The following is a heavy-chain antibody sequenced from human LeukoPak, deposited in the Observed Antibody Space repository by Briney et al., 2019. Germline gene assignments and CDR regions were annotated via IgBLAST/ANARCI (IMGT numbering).Heavy chain of an antibody. CDR1: GFTFSDYY. D-gene: IGHD3-9*01. Sequence: GGSLRLSCAASGFTFSDYYMSWIRQAPGKGLEWVSAISGSGGSTYYADSVKGRFTISRDNSKNTLYLQMNSLRAEDTAVYYCAKTVGDYDILTGYFLGHDAFDIWGQGTMVTVSS. J-gene: IGHJ3*02. CDR3: AKTVGDYDILTGYFLGHDAFDI. CDR2: ISGSGGST. V-gene: IGHV3-23*01.